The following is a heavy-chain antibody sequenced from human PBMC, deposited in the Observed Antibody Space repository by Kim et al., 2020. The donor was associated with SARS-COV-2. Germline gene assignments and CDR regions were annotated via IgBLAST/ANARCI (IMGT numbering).Heavy chain of an antibody. CDR2: IYYSGNT. J-gene: IGHJ4*02. CDR1: GGSIISGDYY. Sequence: SETLSLTCTVSGGSIISGDYYWSWIRQHPGKGLEWIGYIYYSGNTYYNPSHESRVIISLDTSKSQFSLNLSSVTAADSAVYYCARVCVEGRRQYYFDQWGQGTLVTVSS. V-gene: IGHV4-31*03. CDR3: ARVCVEGRRQYYFDQ. D-gene: IGHD6-6*01.